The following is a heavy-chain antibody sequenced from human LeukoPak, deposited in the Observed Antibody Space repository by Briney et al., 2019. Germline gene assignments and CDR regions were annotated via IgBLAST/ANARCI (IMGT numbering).Heavy chain of an antibody. CDR3: AKDSSGWYYFDY. CDR1: GFTFSNYG. J-gene: IGHJ4*02. Sequence: GGSLRLSCAASGFTFSNYGMHWVRQAPGKGLEWVSAISGSGGSTYYADSVKSRFTISRDNSKNTLYLQMNSLRAEDTAVYYCAKDSSGWYYFDYWGQGTLVTVSS. CDR2: ISGSGGST. D-gene: IGHD6-19*01. V-gene: IGHV3-23*01.